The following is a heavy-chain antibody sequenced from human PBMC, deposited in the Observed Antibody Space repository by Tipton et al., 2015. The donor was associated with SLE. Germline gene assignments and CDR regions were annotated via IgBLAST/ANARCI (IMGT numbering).Heavy chain of an antibody. CDR1: GASISTEGYS. CDR2: IFHTGSA. D-gene: IGHD3-22*01. V-gene: IGHV4-30-2*01. CDR3: ARGYYESNGYYSFDF. J-gene: IGHJ4*02. Sequence: LTCTVSGASISTEGYSWSWLRQPPGKGLEWIGYIFHTGSAYYNPSLKSRLSISLDRSNNQFSLKLSSMTAADTAVYHCARGYYESNGYYSFDFWGPGALVTVSS.